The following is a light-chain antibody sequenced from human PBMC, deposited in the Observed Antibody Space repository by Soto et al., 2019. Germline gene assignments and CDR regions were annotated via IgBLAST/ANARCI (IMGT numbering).Light chain of an antibody. CDR3: QQRSNWPPA. J-gene: IGKJ5*01. V-gene: IGKV3D-20*02. Sequence: EIVLTQSPGTLSLSPGERATLSCRASQSVSNNYLAWYQQKPGQAPRLLIYGASNRATGIPDRFSGSGSGTDFTLTISRLEPEDFAVYYCQQRSNWPPAFGQGTRLEIK. CDR2: GAS. CDR1: QSVSNNY.